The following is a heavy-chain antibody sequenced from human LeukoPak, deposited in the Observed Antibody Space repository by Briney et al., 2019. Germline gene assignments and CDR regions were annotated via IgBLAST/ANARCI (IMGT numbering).Heavy chain of an antibody. Sequence: GSSVKVSCKASGGTFSSYAISWVRQAPGQGLEWMGRIIPILGIANYAQKFQGRVTITADKSTSTAYMELSSLRSEDTAVYYCARDRPQDYDSSGYYYVGSYYGMDVWGQGTTVTVSS. J-gene: IGHJ6*02. D-gene: IGHD3-22*01. CDR2: IIPILGIA. CDR1: GGTFSSYA. V-gene: IGHV1-69*04. CDR3: ARDRPQDYDSSGYYYVGSYYGMDV.